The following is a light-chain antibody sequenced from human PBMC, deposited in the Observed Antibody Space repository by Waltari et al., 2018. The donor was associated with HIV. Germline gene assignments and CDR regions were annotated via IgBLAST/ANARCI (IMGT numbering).Light chain of an antibody. V-gene: IGLV3-1*01. CDR1: KLGDNY. CDR2: RDD. J-gene: IGLJ2*01. CDR3: QAWDSNSYVV. Sequence: SYELTQPPSVSVSPGHTATIACSGDKLGDNYVSWYQQTAGQSPVVVIFRDDKRPSGIPERFSGSNSGNTATLTISGTQAIDEADYYCQAWDSNSYVVFGGGTKLTVL.